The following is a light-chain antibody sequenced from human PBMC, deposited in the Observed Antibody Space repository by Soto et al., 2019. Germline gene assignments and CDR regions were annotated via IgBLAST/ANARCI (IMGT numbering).Light chain of an antibody. CDR3: QQYYSTPWT. CDR1: PRVLYSSNNKNY. V-gene: IGKV4-1*01. CDR2: WAS. Sequence: DLVLTQSPDSLAVSLGGRATINCKSSPRVLYSSNNKNYLAWYQQKPGQPPKLLIYWASTRESGVPDRFSGSGSGTDFTLTISSLQAEDVAVYYCQQYYSTPWTFGQGTKVEIK. J-gene: IGKJ1*01.